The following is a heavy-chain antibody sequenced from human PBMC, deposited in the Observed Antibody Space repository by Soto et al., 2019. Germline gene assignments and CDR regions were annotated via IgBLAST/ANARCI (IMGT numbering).Heavy chain of an antibody. CDR2: IIPIFGTA. CDR3: AGSEGQLAGPARYGMDV. CDR1: GGTFSSYA. D-gene: IGHD6-6*01. Sequence: AASVKVSCKASGGTFSSYAISWVRQAPGQGLEWMGGIIPIFGTANYAQKFQGRVTITADESTSTAYMELSSLRSEDTAVYYCAGSEGQLAGPARYGMDVWGQGTTVTVSS. V-gene: IGHV1-69*13. J-gene: IGHJ6*02.